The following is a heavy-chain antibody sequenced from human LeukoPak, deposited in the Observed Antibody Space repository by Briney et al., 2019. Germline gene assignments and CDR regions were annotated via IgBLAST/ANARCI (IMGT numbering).Heavy chain of an antibody. CDR2: IYYSGST. J-gene: IGHJ5*02. CDR3: AGTPQYYYGSGSYSGRFDP. Sequence: SETLSLTCTVSGGSISSSSYYWGWIRQPPGKGLEWIGSIYYSGSTYYNPSLKSRVTISVDTSKNQFSLKLSSVTAADMAVYYCAGTPQYYYGSGSYSGRFDPWGQGTLVTVSS. CDR1: GGSISSSSYY. D-gene: IGHD3-10*01. V-gene: IGHV4-39*01.